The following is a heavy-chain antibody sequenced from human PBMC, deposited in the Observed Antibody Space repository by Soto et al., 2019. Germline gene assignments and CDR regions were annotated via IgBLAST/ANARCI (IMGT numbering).Heavy chain of an antibody. CDR3: ARSVRDSSGWYGQGSDYYYYGMDV. J-gene: IGHJ6*02. CDR1: GGTFSSYA. Sequence: GASVKVSCKASGGTFSSYAISWVRQAPGQGLEWMGGIIPILGTANYAQKFQGRVTITADESTSTAYMELSSLRSEDTAVYYCARSVRDSSGWYGQGSDYYYYGMDVWGQGTTVTVSS. D-gene: IGHD6-19*01. CDR2: IIPILGTA. V-gene: IGHV1-69*13.